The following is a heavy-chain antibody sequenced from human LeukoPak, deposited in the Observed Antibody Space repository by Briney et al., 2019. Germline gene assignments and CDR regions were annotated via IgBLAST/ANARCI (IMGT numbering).Heavy chain of an antibody. CDR2: IWYDGSNK. CDR1: GFTFSSYG. D-gene: IGHD2-15*01. V-gene: IGHV3-33*01. Sequence: GRSLRLSCAASGFTFSSYGMHWVRQAPGKGLEWVAVIWYDGSNKYYADSVKGRFTISRDNSKDTLYLQMNGLRAEDTAVYYCARAMRGRYCSGGSCYGGGDYWGQGTLVTVSS. CDR3: ARAMRGRYCSGGSCYGGGDY. J-gene: IGHJ4*02.